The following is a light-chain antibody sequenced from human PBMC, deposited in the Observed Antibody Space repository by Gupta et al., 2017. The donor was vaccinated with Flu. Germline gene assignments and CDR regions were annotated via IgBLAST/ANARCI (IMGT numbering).Light chain of an antibody. Sequence: VLTQSPASLSLFPGESATLSCRASQGVGDYLAWFQHRPGQAPRLLIYDVSKRAAGNPARFSGSGSGFGRDFTLTSIALQPEDSAIYYWQQRATLSSFGRGTKLEIK. CDR1: QGVGDY. CDR2: DVS. CDR3: QQRATLSS. J-gene: IGKJ2*04. V-gene: IGKV3-11*02.